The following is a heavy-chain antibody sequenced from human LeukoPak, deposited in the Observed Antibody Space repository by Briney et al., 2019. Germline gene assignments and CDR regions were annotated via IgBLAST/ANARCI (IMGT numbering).Heavy chain of an antibody. CDR3: ARGIADPYSFDS. J-gene: IGHJ4*02. Sequence: SETLSLTCTVSGGSIRRSSYYCGWTRQPPGKGLERIGSIYYTGSTYYNPALKSRITMSIDTSKNQFSLKLSSVTAADTAVYYCARGIADPYSFDSWGQGTLVTVSS. CDR2: IYYTGST. CDR1: GGSIRRSSYY. D-gene: IGHD6-13*01. V-gene: IGHV4-39*07.